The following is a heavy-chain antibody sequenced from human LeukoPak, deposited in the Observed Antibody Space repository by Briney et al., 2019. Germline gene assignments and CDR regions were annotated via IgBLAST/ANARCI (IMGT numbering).Heavy chain of an antibody. CDR3: ATSGAMVRGALDY. CDR1: GYTLTELS. V-gene: IGHV1-24*01. CDR2: FDPEDGET. D-gene: IGHD3-10*01. J-gene: IGHJ4*02. Sequence: ASVKVFCKASGYTLTELSMHWVRQAPGKGLEWMGGFDPEDGETIYAQKFQGRVTMTEDTSTDTAYMELSSLRSEDTAVYYCATSGAMVRGALDYWGQGTLVTVSS.